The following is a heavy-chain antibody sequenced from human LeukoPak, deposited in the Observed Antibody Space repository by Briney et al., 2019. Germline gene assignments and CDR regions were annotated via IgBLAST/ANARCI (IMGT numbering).Heavy chain of an antibody. V-gene: IGHV3-23*01. CDR1: GFTFSTYA. CDR3: ANRISGSSS. D-gene: IGHD3-10*01. CDR2: ISSGGGNT. Sequence: GGSLKISCAASGFTFSTYAMSWIRRAPGKGLEWVSAISSGGGNTDYADSVKGRFTISRDNSKNTVFLQMNSLRAEDTGVYYCANRISGSSSWGQGTLVTVSS. J-gene: IGHJ5*02.